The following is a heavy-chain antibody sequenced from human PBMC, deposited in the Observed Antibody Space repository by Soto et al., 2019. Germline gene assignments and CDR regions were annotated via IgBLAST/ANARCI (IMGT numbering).Heavy chain of an antibody. D-gene: IGHD6-13*01. CDR2: ISWNSGSI. V-gene: IGHV3-9*01. Sequence: EVQLVESGGGLVQHGRSLRLSCAASGFTFDDYAMHWVRQAPGKGLEWVSGISWNSGSIGYADSVKGRFTISRDNAKNYLYLQMHSLRAEDTALYYCAKGGSSSWYSNYYDYYYMDVWGKVTTVTVSS. J-gene: IGHJ6*03. CDR1: GFTFDDYA. CDR3: AKGGSSSWYSNYYDYYYMDV.